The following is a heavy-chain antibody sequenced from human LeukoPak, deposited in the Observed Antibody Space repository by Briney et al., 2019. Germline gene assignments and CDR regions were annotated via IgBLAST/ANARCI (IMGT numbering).Heavy chain of an antibody. V-gene: IGHV3-74*01. J-gene: IGHJ4*02. CDR3: ARDYTTAVAGKLLGY. CDR1: GFTFSSYW. Sequence: PGGSLRLSCAASGFTFSSYWMHWVRQAPGKGLVWVSRINSGGSSTNDADSVKGRFTISRDNAKNTLYLQMNSLRVEDTAVYYCARDYTTAVAGKLLGYWGQGTLVTVSS. CDR2: INSGGSST. D-gene: IGHD6-19*01.